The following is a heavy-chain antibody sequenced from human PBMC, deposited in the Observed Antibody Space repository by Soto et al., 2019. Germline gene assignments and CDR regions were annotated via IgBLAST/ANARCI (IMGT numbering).Heavy chain of an antibody. CDR1: GFTFNTYG. V-gene: IGHV3-30*18. Sequence: QEHLVESGGGVVQPGTSLRLSCAASGFTFNTYGMHWVRQAPGKGLEWVAVISFDGSEKFYVDSVKGRFTISRGNSKNTLYLQLNSLRPEDTATYYCAKSPNFYCGSYLCYKYYFDHWGQGTLVTVSS. J-gene: IGHJ4*02. D-gene: IGHD2-2*01. CDR3: AKSPNFYCGSYLCYKYYFDH. CDR2: ISFDGSEK.